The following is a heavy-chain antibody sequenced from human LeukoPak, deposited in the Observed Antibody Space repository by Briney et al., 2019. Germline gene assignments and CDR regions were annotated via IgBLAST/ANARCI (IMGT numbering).Heavy chain of an antibody. Sequence: PSQTLSLTRTVSGGSISSGSYYWSWIRQPAGKGLEWIGRIYTSGSTNYNPSLKSRVTISVDTSKNQFSLKLSSVTAADTAVYYCARERRQDYDFWSGYYYYGMDVWGQGTTVTVSS. V-gene: IGHV4-61*02. CDR3: ARERRQDYDFWSGYYYYGMDV. CDR1: GGSISSGSYY. D-gene: IGHD3-3*01. CDR2: IYTSGST. J-gene: IGHJ6*02.